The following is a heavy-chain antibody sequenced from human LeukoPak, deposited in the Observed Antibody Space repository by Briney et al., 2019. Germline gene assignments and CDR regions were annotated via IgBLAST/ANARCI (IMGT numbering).Heavy chain of an antibody. V-gene: IGHV4-34*01. J-gene: IGHJ4*02. CDR2: INHSGST. D-gene: IGHD4-17*01. CDR3: ARIGYGDYSDY. CDR1: GGSFSGYY. Sequence: SETLSLTCAVYGGSFSGYYWSWIRQPPGKGLEWIGEINHSGSTNYNPSLKSRVTISVDTSKNQFSLKLSSVTAAATAVYYCARIGYGDYSDYWGQGTLVTVSS.